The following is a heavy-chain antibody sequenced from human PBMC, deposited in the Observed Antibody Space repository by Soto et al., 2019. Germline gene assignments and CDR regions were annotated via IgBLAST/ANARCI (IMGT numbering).Heavy chain of an antibody. Sequence: PGGSLRLSCAASGFTFSSYAMHWVRQAPGKGLKWVAVISYDGSNKYYADSVKGRFTISRDNSKNTLYLQMNSLIAEDTAVYYCVRHKRDLRFLKWSYYFDYWGQGTLVTVSS. CDR1: GFTFSSYA. CDR2: ISYDGSNK. CDR3: VRHKRDLRFLKWSYYFDY. D-gene: IGHD3-3*01. J-gene: IGHJ4*02. V-gene: IGHV3-30-3*01.